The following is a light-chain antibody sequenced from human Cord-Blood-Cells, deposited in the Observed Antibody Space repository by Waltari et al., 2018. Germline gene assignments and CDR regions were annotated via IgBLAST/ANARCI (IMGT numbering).Light chain of an antibody. Sequence: EIVLTQSPATLSLSPGERATPAGRASQSVSSYLAWYQQKPGQAPRLRIYDASNRATGIPARFSGSGSGTDFTLTISSLEPEDFAVYYCQQRSNWWTFGQGTKVEIK. CDR2: DAS. V-gene: IGKV3-11*01. CDR3: QQRSNWWT. CDR1: QSVSSY. J-gene: IGKJ1*01.